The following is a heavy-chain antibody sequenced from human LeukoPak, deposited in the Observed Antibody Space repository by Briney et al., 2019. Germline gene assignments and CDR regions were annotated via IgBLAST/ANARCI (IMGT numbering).Heavy chain of an antibody. Sequence: GGSLRLSCAASGFTFSKYAMSWVRQAPGKGLEWVSGISGSGDNTYYADSVKGRFTISRDNSKNTLHLQMNSLRAEDTAVYYCARGTSSSWYYFDYWGQGTLVTVSS. J-gene: IGHJ4*02. CDR1: GFTFSKYA. V-gene: IGHV3-23*01. CDR3: ARGTSSSWYYFDY. D-gene: IGHD6-13*01. CDR2: ISGSGDNT.